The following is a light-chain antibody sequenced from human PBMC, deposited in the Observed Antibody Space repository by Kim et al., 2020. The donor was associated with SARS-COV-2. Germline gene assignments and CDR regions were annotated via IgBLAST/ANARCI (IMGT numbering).Light chain of an antibody. J-gene: IGKJ1*01. CDR3: QKYNSALGT. CDR1: QGITNY. Sequence: ASVGDRVTITCRASQGITNYLAWYQQKPGKVPKLLIYAASTLQSGVPSRFSGSGSGTDFTLTISSLQPEDVATYYCQKYNSALGTFGQGTKVDIK. CDR2: AAS. V-gene: IGKV1-27*01.